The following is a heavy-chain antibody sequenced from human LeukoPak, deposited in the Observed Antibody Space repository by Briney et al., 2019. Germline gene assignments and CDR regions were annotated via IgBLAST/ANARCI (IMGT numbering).Heavy chain of an antibody. CDR2: IIPIFGTA. Sequence: GASVKVSCKASGGTFSSYAISWVRQAPGQGLEWMGGIIPIFGTANYAQKFQGRVTITTDESTSTAYMELSSLRSEDTAVYYCASEADYYGSSGNWFDPWGQGTLVTVSS. D-gene: IGHD3-22*01. CDR3: ASEADYYGSSGNWFDP. J-gene: IGHJ5*02. CDR1: GGTFSSYA. V-gene: IGHV1-69*05.